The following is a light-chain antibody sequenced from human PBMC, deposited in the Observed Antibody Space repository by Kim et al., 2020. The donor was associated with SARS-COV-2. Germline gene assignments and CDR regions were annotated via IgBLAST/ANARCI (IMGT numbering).Light chain of an antibody. CDR1: QAISYG. J-gene: IGKJ2*01. Sequence: SASLGDRVTIPCRASQAISYGLAWYQQKPGTAPKVLVYAASKLQTGVPSRFSGSGSGTDYTLTISSLQPEDFATYYCQQYYNAPYSFGQGTKLEI. CDR2: AAS. CDR3: QQYYNAPYS. V-gene: IGKV1-NL1*01.